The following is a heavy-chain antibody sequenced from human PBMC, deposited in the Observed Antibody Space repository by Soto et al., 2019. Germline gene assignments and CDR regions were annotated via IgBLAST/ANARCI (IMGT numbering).Heavy chain of an antibody. CDR3: ARYSGSYWHYLDF. CDR1: GYSFASHW. Sequence: GESLKISCKGSGYSFASHWVAWVRHMPEKGLEWIGTIYPGDSDTKYSSAFRGHVTISADTSVSTAYLQWRSLEATDSAIYYCARYSGSYWHYLDFWGQGTLVTVSS. CDR2: IYPGDSDT. V-gene: IGHV5-51*01. J-gene: IGHJ4*02. D-gene: IGHD1-26*01.